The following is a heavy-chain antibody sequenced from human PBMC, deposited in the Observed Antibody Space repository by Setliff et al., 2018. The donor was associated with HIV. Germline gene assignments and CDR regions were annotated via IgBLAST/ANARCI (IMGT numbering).Heavy chain of an antibody. D-gene: IGHD3-22*01. CDR1: GFTFTSYW. V-gene: IGHV3-7*01. CDR3: ARESLAYYDSSGYQDDASDI. J-gene: IGHJ3*02. Sequence: PGGSLRLSCAASGFTFTSYWMIWVRQAPGKGLEWVANINQDGSEKNYVDSVKGRFTISRDNAKNSLYLQMNSLRAEDTAVYYCARESLAYYDSSGYQDDASDIWGQGTMVTVSS. CDR2: INQDGSEK.